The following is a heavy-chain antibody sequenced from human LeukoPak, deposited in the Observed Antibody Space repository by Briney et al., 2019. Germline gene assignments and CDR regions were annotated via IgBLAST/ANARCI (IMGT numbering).Heavy chain of an antibody. D-gene: IGHD6-13*01. CDR1: GGSISSSSYY. Sequence: SETLSLTCTVSGGSISSSSYYWGWIRQPPGKGLEWIGSIYYSGSTYYNPSLKSRVTISVDTSKNQFSLKLSSVTAADTAVYYCARTGYSSSYYKFRFDYWGQGTLVTVSS. CDR2: IYYSGST. V-gene: IGHV4-39*07. J-gene: IGHJ4*02. CDR3: ARTGYSSSYYKFRFDY.